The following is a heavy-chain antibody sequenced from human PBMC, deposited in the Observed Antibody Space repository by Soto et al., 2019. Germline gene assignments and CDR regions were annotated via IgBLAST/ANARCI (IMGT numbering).Heavy chain of an antibody. CDR3: AKGSPYYYDSSGSSDY. Sequence: GGSLRLSCAASGFTFSSYAMSWVRQAPGKGLEWVSAISGSGGSTYYADSVKGRFTISRDNSKNTLYLQRNSLRAEDTVVYYCAKGSPYYYDSSGSSDYWGQGTLVTVSS. V-gene: IGHV3-23*01. CDR1: GFTFSSYA. CDR2: ISGSGGST. J-gene: IGHJ4*02. D-gene: IGHD3-22*01.